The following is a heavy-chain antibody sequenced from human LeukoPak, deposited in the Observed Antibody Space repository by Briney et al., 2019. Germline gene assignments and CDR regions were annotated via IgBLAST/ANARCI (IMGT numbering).Heavy chain of an antibody. V-gene: IGHV3-23*01. D-gene: IGHD2-21*01. CDR1: GFNFRSLA. Sequence: PGGSLRLSCAASGFNFRSLAMTWVRQAPGKGLEWVSTISAGGTYYADPVRGRFTISRDNSRNTLDLQMSSLRAEDTAIYYCAKDHESDGYPCLDHWGQGTLVTVSS. J-gene: IGHJ4*02. CDR2: ISAGGT. CDR3: AKDHESDGYPCLDH.